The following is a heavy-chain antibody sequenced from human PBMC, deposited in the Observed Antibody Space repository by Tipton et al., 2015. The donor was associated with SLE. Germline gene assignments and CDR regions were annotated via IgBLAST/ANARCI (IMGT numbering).Heavy chain of an antibody. CDR3: ARHRAAGGNYYYGMDV. J-gene: IGHJ6*02. Sequence: QLVQSGAEVKKSGEFLRISCKASGFTFTDYWLGWVRQKPGKGLEWMGIIYAGDSDIRYSPSFQGQVTLSVDKSTSTAYLQWNSLKASDTAMYYCARHRAAGGNYYYGMDVWSRGTTVTVSS. D-gene: IGHD6-13*01. CDR2: IYAGDSDI. V-gene: IGHV5-51*01. CDR1: GFTFTDYW.